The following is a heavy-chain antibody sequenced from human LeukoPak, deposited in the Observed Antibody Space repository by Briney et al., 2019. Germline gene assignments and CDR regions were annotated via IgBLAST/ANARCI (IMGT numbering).Heavy chain of an antibody. CDR2: ISAYNGNT. J-gene: IGHJ3*02. CDR3: ASGFYGQDAFDI. Sequence: GASVKVSCKASGYTFTSYGISWVRQAPGQGLEWMGWISAYNGNTNYAQKLQGRVTMTTDTSTSTAYMELSSLRSEDTAVYYCASGFYGQDAFDIWGQGTMVTVSS. CDR1: GYTFTSYG. V-gene: IGHV1-18*01. D-gene: IGHD3-16*01.